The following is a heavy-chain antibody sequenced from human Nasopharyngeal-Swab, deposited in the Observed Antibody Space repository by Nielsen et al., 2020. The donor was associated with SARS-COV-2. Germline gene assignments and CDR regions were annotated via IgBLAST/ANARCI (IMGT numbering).Heavy chain of an antibody. D-gene: IGHD6-6*01. CDR3: ASSYSSSSLYYYMDV. V-gene: IGHV5-10-1*01. Sequence: GESLKISCKGSGYSFTSYWISWVRQMPGKGLEWMGRIDPSDSYTNYSPSFQGHVTISADKSISTAYLQWSSLNASDTAMYYCASSYSSSSLYYYMDVWGKGTTVTVSS. CDR1: GYSFTSYW. J-gene: IGHJ6*03. CDR2: IDPSDSYT.